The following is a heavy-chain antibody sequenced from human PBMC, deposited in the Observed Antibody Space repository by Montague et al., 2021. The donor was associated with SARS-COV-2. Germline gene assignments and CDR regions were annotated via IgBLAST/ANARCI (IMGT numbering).Heavy chain of an antibody. J-gene: IGHJ2*01. CDR1: GGSISGHY. D-gene: IGHD3-16*01. CDR3: AREFRLELWKTNWYLGL. CDR2: FDYSGNT. Sequence: SETLSLTCSVSGGSISGHYWSWIRQPPGKGLEWIGNFDYSGNTKFNPSLKSRATISVDTYKNQFALRLSSVTAADTAVYYCAREFRLELWKTNWYLGLWGQGTLVTVSS. V-gene: IGHV4-59*11.